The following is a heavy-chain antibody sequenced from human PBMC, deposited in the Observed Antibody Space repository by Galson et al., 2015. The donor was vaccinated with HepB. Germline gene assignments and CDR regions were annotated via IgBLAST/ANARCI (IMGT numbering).Heavy chain of an antibody. V-gene: IGHV3-48*01. Sequence: SLRLSCAASGFTFSSYSMNWVRQAPGKGLEWVSYISSSSSTIYYADSVKGRFTISRDNAKNSLYLQMNSLRAEDTAVYYCARDQSVDYFDYWGQGTLVTVSS. CDR2: ISSSSSTI. J-gene: IGHJ4*02. D-gene: IGHD2-15*01. CDR3: ARDQSVDYFDY. CDR1: GFTFSSYS.